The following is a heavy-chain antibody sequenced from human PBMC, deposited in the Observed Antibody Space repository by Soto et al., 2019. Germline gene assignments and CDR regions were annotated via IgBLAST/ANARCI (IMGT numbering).Heavy chain of an antibody. CDR1: GFTFSSYA. J-gene: IGHJ4*02. CDR2: ISGSGGST. Sequence: GGSLRLSCAASGFTFSSYAMSWVRQAPGKGLEWVSAISGSGGSTYYAASVKGRFTISRDNSKNTLYLQMTSLRAEDTAVYYCAKPRQAQGPLDYWGQGTLVTVSS. V-gene: IGHV3-23*01. CDR3: AKPRQAQGPLDY.